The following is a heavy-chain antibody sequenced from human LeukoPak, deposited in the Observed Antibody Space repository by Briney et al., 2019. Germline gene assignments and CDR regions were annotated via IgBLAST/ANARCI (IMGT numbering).Heavy chain of an antibody. D-gene: IGHD3-10*01. CDR1: GFTFSDYY. J-gene: IGHJ4*02. CDR3: AKDRPGSGSYYKVLYYFDY. V-gene: IGHV3-11*04. CDR2: ISSSGSTI. Sequence: TGGSLRLSCAASGFTFSDYYMSWIRQAPGKGLEWVSYISSSGSTIYYADSVKDRFTISRDNAKNSLYLQMNSLRAEDTAVYYCAKDRPGSGSYYKVLYYFDYWGQGSLVTVSS.